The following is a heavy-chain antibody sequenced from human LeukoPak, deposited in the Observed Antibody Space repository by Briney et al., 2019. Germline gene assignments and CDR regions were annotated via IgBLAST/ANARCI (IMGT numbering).Heavy chain of an antibody. V-gene: IGHV4-31*03. CDR2: IYYSGST. CDR3: ARSRYSSGWYY. CDR1: GGSISSGGYY. D-gene: IGHD6-19*01. Sequence: SQTLSLTCTVSGGSISSGGYYWSWLRQHPGKGLEWIGYIYYSGSTYYNPSLKSRVTISVDTSKNQFSLKLSSVTAADTAVYYCARSRYSSGWYYWGQGTLVTVSS. J-gene: IGHJ4*02.